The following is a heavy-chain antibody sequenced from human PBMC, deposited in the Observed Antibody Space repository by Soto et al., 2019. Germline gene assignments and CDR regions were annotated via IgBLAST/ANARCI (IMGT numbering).Heavy chain of an antibody. CDR2: IIPILGIA. Sequence: ASVKVSCKASGGTFSSYTISWVRQAPGQGLEWMGRIIPILGIANYAQKFQGGVTITADKSTSTAYMELSSLRSEDTAVYYCARVRKIPAAIGRYYYGMDVWGQGTTVTVSS. J-gene: IGHJ6*02. CDR1: GGTFSSYT. CDR3: ARVRKIPAAIGRYYYGMDV. V-gene: IGHV1-69*02. D-gene: IGHD2-2*01.